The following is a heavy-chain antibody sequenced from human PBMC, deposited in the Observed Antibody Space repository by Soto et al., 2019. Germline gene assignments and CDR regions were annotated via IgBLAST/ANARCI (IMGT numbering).Heavy chain of an antibody. J-gene: IGHJ4*02. D-gene: IGHD2-8*01. Sequence: QVQLVQSGAEVKKPGASVKISCKASGYTCTSYDINWVRQAAGQGLEWMGWMKPNSGNTGYAQKFQGRVTMTRDTATNTAYRELSGLRSEYTAVYYCARSGYCPNGVCYIGDFDSWGQGNLVTVSS. CDR2: MKPNSGNT. CDR1: GYTCTSYD. V-gene: IGHV1-8*01. CDR3: ARSGYCPNGVCYIGDFDS.